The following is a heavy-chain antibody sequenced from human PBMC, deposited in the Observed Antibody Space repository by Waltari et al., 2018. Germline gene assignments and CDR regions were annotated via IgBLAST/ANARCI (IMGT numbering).Heavy chain of an antibody. Sequence: QVQLVESGGGVVQPGRSLRLSCAASGFTFSSYGMHWVRQAPGKGLEWVAVIWYDGSNKYYADSVKGRFTISRDNSKSTLYLQMNSLRAEDTAVYYCAKEGLGCSGGSCYSVPYYFDYWGQGTLVTVSP. CDR1: GFTFSSYG. CDR2: IWYDGSNK. D-gene: IGHD2-15*01. J-gene: IGHJ4*02. CDR3: AKEGLGCSGGSCYSVPYYFDY. V-gene: IGHV3-33*06.